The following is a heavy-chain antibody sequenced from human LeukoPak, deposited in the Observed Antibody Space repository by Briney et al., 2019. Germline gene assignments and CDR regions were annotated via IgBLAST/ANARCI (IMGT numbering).Heavy chain of an antibody. J-gene: IGHJ4*02. CDR1: GFTVSSKY. CDR3: ARGHYSNRL. CDR2: IYIDGGT. D-gene: IGHD2-2*01. Sequence: GGSLRLSCAASGFTVSSKYMSWVRQAPGKGLEWVSVIYIDGGTYYADSVKGRFTFSRDNSKNTLLLQMNSLRAEDTAVYYCARGHYSNRLGGQGTLVTVSS. V-gene: IGHV3-66*01.